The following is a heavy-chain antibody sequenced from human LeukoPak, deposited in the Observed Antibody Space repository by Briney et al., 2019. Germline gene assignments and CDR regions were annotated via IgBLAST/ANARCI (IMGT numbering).Heavy chain of an antibody. CDR2: ISYDGSNK. D-gene: IGHD5-12*01. CDR3: AKGGGYEAQYYYYYLDV. CDR1: GFSFRSYA. Sequence: GGALRLSCAASGFSFRSYAMHWVRQAPGKGLGWVAVISYDGSNKYYADSVKGRFTISRDNSKNTLYLQMKSLRAEDTAVYYCAKGGGYEAQYYYYYLDVWGKGTTVTISS. J-gene: IGHJ6*03. V-gene: IGHV3-30*04.